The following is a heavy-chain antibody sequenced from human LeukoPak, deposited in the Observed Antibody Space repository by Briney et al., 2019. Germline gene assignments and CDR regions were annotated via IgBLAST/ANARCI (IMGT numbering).Heavy chain of an antibody. Sequence: GGSLRLSCAASGFTFSSYAMSSVRQAPGKGLEWVSAISGSGGSTYYADSVKGRFTISRDNSKNTLYLQMNSLRAEDTAVYYCANLLWFGESDYWGQGTLVTVSS. CDR2: ISGSGGST. J-gene: IGHJ4*02. CDR3: ANLLWFGESDY. CDR1: GFTFSSYA. D-gene: IGHD3-10*01. V-gene: IGHV3-23*01.